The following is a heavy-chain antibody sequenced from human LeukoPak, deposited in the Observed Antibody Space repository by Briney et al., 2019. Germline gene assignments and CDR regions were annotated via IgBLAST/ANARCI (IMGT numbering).Heavy chain of an antibody. D-gene: IGHD3-9*01. CDR1: GGSISRYY. CDR2: IYYSGST. V-gene: IGHV4-59*01. J-gene: IGHJ5*02. CDR3: AVKSYFDSNSFDP. Sequence: SETLSLTCTVSGGSISRYYWSWIRQSPGKGLEWIGYIYYSGSTNYNPSLKSRVTISVDTSKNQFSLKLSSVTAADTAVYYCAVKSYFDSNSFDPWGQGTLVTVSS.